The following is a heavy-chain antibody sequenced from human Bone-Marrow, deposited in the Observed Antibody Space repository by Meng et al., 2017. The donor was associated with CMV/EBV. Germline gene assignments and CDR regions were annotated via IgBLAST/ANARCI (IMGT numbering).Heavy chain of an antibody. D-gene: IGHD3-22*01. CDR3: ARLYYYDSSYYFAY. V-gene: IGHV1-69*10. CDR1: GGTFSSYA. Sequence: SVKVSCKASGGTFSSYAISWVRQAPGQGLEWMGGIIPILGIANYAQKFQGRVTITADKSTSTAYMELSSLRSEDTAVYYCARLYYYDSSYYFAYWGQGTLVTVSS. J-gene: IGHJ4*02. CDR2: IIPILGIA.